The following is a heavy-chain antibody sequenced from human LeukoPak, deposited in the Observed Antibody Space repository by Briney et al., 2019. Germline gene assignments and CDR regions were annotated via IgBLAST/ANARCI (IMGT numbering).Heavy chain of an antibody. V-gene: IGHV3-33*01. CDR1: GFTFSSYG. CDR3: ARDHARQLWNGYFDY. J-gene: IGHJ4*02. Sequence: GGSLRLSCAASGFTFSSYGMHWVRQAPGKGLEWVAVIWYDGSNKYYADSVKGRFTISRDNSKNTLYLQMNSLRAEDTAVYYCARDHARQLWNGYFDYWGQGTLVTVSS. D-gene: IGHD5-18*01. CDR2: IWYDGSNK.